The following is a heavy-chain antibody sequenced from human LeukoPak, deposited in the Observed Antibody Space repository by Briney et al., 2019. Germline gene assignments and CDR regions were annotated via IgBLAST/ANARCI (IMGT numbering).Heavy chain of an antibody. D-gene: IGHD3-16*02. Sequence: ASVTVSCTASGYTFTSYDINWVRQATGQGLEWMGWMNPNGGNTGYAQKFQGRVTMTRNTSISTAYMELSSLRSEDTAVYYCARAAAFGGVITNHWGQGTLVTVSS. CDR3: ARAAAFGGVITNH. CDR2: MNPNGGNT. CDR1: GYTFTSYD. V-gene: IGHV1-8*01. J-gene: IGHJ4*02.